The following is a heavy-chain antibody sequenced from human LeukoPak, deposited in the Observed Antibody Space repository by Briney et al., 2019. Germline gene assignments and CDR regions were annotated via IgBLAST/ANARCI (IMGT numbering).Heavy chain of an antibody. CDR2: ISYSGST. CDR3: VRERSFFGENY. J-gene: IGHJ4*02. CDR1: GDSIITSRYY. Sequence: SETLSLTCTVSGDSIITSRYYWAWIRQPLGKGLEWIGSISYSGSTNYDPSLKSRVTISVDTSKNQFSLQLSSVTAADTAFYYCVRERSFFGENYWGQGTLVTVSS. V-gene: IGHV4-39*02. D-gene: IGHD3-10*01.